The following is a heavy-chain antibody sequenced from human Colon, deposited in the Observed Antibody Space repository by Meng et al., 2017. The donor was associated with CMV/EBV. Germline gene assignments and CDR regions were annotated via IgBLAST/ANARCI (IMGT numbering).Heavy chain of an antibody. Sequence: ASLGLAFSEYYMTWTRRAQGKGLECVSYISSSGSTIYYADSVKGRFTISRDNAKNSLYLQMNSLRAEDTAVYYCARTPGGIQLWLNYWGQGTLVTVSS. V-gene: IGHV3-11*01. CDR2: ISSSGSTI. CDR3: ARTPGGIQLWLNY. D-gene: IGHD5-18*01. J-gene: IGHJ4*02. CDR1: GLAFSEYY.